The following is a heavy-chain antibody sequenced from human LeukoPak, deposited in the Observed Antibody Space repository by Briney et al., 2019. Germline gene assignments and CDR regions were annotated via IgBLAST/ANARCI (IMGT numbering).Heavy chain of an antibody. CDR3: AKDCSATSELLGSGLIGARNAFDI. CDR2: VNPTSGGT. V-gene: IGHV1-2*02. D-gene: IGHD1-26*01. CDR1: GYTFTGYD. J-gene: IGHJ3*02. Sequence: ASVKVSCKASGYTFTGYDMHWVRQAPGQGLEWMGWVNPTSGGTNYAQKFQGRVTMTRDTSISTAYMELSRLRSDDTAVYYCAKDCSATSELLGSGLIGARNAFDIWGQGTMVTVSS.